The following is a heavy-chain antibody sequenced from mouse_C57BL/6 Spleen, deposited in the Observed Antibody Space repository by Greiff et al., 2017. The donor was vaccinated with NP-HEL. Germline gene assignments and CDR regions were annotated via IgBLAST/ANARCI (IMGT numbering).Heavy chain of an antibody. J-gene: IGHJ4*01. CDR1: GFSLTSYG. CDR3: ARNPATVVDYYAMDY. CDR2: IWSGGST. Sequence: VMLVESGPGLVQPSQSLSIPCTVSGFSLTSYGVHWVRQSPGKGLEWLGVIWSGGSTDYNAAFISRLSISKDNSKSQVFFKMNSLQADDTAIYYCARNPATVVDYYAMDYWGQGTSVTVSS. V-gene: IGHV2-2*01. D-gene: IGHD1-1*01.